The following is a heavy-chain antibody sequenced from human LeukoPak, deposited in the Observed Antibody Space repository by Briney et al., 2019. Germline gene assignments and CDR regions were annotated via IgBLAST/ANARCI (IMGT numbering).Heavy chain of an antibody. J-gene: IGHJ6*02. CDR1: GFTFSSHY. CDR2: INSDGSST. Sequence: QPGGSLRLSCAASGFTFSSHYMHWVRQAPGKGLVWVSRINSDGSSTSYADSVKGRFTISRDNAKNTLYLQMKSLRAEDTAVYYCARGIYYAMDVWGQGTTVTVSS. D-gene: IGHD3-10*01. V-gene: IGHV3-74*01. CDR3: ARGIYYAMDV.